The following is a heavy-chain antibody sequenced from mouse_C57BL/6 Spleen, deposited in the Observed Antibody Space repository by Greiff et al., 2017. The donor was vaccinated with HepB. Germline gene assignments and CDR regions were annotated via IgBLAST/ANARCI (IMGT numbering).Heavy chain of an antibody. D-gene: IGHD1-1*01. Sequence: VKLMESGAELVRPGTSVKMSCKASGYTFTNYWIGWAKQRPGHGLEWIGDIYPGGGYTNYNEKFKGKATLTAVKSSSTAYMQFSSLTSEDSAIYYCARDYGSRYWYFDVWGTGTTVTVSS. CDR2: IYPGGGYT. CDR1: GYTFTNYW. V-gene: IGHV1-63*01. J-gene: IGHJ1*03. CDR3: ARDYGSRYWYFDV.